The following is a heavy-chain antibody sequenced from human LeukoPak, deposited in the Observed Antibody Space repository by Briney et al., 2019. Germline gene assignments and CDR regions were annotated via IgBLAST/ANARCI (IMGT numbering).Heavy chain of an antibody. V-gene: IGHV3-23*01. D-gene: IGHD4-17*01. CDR1: GFTFSSYA. CDR3: AKPAPYDYGDFLNGFDP. Sequence: PGGSLRLSCAASGFTFSSYAMSWVRQAPGKGLEWVSGISGSGGSTYYADSVKGRFTISRDNSKNTLYLQMNSLRAEDTAVYYCAKPAPYDYGDFLNGFDPWGQGTLVTVSS. J-gene: IGHJ5*02. CDR2: ISGSGGST.